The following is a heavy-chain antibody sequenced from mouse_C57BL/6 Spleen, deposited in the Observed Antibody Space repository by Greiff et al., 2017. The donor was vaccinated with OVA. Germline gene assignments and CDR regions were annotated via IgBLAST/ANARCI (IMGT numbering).Heavy chain of an antibody. CDR2: IHPNSGST. Sequence: VQLQQPGAELVKPGASVKLSCKASGYTFTSYWMHWVKQRPGQGLEWIGMIHPNSGSTNYNEKFKSKATLTVDKSSSTAYMQLSSLTSEDSAVYYCARIRNYYGSSYYFDYWGQGTTLTVPS. CDR1: GYTFTSYW. CDR3: ARIRNYYGSSYYFDY. J-gene: IGHJ2*01. V-gene: IGHV1-64*01. D-gene: IGHD1-1*01.